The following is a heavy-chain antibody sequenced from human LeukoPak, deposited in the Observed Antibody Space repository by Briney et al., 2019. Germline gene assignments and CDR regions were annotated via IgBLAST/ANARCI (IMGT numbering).Heavy chain of an antibody. D-gene: IGHD3-16*01. CDR1: GNTFTGYY. CDR2: INPNSGGT. V-gene: IGHV1-2*02. CDR3: ARDKVAGVGALDY. Sequence: GASVKVSCKASGNTFTGYYIYWVRQAPGPGLEWMGMINPNSGGTNYAQKFQGRVTMTRDTSISTAYMELSRLRSDDTAVYYCARDKVAGVGALDYWGQGTLVTVSS. J-gene: IGHJ4*02.